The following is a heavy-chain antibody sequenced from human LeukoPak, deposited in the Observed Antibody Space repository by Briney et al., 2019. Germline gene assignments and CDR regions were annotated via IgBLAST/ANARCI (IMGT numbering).Heavy chain of an antibody. Sequence: ASVRVSCKASGYTFTSYGISWVRQAPGQGLEWMGWISAYNGNTNYAQKFQGRVTMTRDTSTSTVYMELSSLRSEDTAVFFCAREGHGGNKYFQHWGQGTLVTVSS. CDR2: ISAYNGNT. J-gene: IGHJ1*01. D-gene: IGHD2-15*01. V-gene: IGHV1-18*01. CDR1: GYTFTSYG. CDR3: AREGHGGNKYFQH.